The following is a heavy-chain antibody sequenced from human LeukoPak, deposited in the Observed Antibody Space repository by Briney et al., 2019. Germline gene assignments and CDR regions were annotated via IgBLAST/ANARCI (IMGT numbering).Heavy chain of an antibody. CDR2: IYYTGNT. CDR3: ARHECGGSCYPEDY. J-gene: IGHJ4*02. CDR1: GGSISNYY. Sequence: KPSETLSLTCTVSGGSISNYYWSWIRQSPGKGLEWIGYIYYTGNTNYNPSLERRVIISVDTSKNQFSLKLSSVTAADTAVYYCARHECGGSCYPEDYWGQGTLVTVSS. V-gene: IGHV4-59*08. D-gene: IGHD2-15*01.